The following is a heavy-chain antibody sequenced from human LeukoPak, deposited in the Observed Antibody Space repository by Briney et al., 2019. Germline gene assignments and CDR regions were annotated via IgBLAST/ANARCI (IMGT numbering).Heavy chain of an antibody. D-gene: IGHD3-16*02. V-gene: IGHV3-23*01. J-gene: IGHJ4*02. CDR2: ISASGGST. Sequence: GTLSLTCAVSGGSISSSNWWSWVRQAPGKGLEWISVISASGGSTYYADSVKGRFTISRDNSKNTLHLQMNSLRAEDTAVYYCAKGISIYSYFDNWGQGTLVTVSS. CDR1: GGSISSSN. CDR3: AKGISIYSYFDN.